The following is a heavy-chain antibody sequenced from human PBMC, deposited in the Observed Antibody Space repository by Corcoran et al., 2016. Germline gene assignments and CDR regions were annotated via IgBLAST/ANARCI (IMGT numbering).Heavy chain of an antibody. CDR2: TYHRSKRYN. J-gene: IGHJ4*02. Sequence: QVQLQQSGPGLVKPSQTLSLTCAISGDRVSSNSAAWTWIRQSPSRGLAWLGRTYHRSKRYNDYAGTVKSRITINPDTSKNQFALQMNSVTPEDTAVYYCARGSDSGWDYHFDYWGQGILVSVSS. D-gene: IGHD6-19*01. CDR3: ARGSDSGWDYHFDY. V-gene: IGHV6-1*01. CDR1: GDRVSSNSAA.